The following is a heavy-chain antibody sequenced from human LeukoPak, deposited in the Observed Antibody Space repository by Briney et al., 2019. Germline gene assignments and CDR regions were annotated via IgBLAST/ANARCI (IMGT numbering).Heavy chain of an antibody. CDR1: GFTFSSYS. Sequence: PGGSLRLSCAASGFTFSSYSMNWVRQAPGKGLEWVSSISSSSSYIYYADSVKGRFTISRDNAKNSLYLQMNSLRAEDTAVYYCARGLGQAVVITTFDAFDIWGQGAMVTVSS. J-gene: IGHJ3*02. CDR2: ISSSSSYI. D-gene: IGHD3-22*01. CDR3: ARGLGQAVVITTFDAFDI. V-gene: IGHV3-21*01.